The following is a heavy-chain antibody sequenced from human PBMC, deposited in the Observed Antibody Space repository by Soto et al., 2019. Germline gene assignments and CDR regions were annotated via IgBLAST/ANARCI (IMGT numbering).Heavy chain of an antibody. J-gene: IGHJ6*02. CDR3: AREMSYLVTVNYYYDGMDV. CDR1: GGSISNYY. Sequence: SETLSLTCTVSGGSISNYYRRWVRQPPGKGLEWIGNIYYSGSTIYTPSLNSRVTISVDTSKNQFSLKLNSVTAAETAVLYCAREMSYLVTVNYYYDGMDVWGQGTTVTVAS. D-gene: IGHD2-15*01. CDR2: IYYSGST. V-gene: IGHV4-59*01.